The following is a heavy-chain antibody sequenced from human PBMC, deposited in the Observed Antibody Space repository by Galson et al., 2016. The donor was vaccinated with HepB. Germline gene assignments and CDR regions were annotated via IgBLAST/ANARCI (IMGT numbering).Heavy chain of an antibody. J-gene: IGHJ1*01. CDR2: IKEDGSKT. CDR1: GFTFSRFW. Sequence: SLRLSCAASGFTFSRFWVNWVRQAPGKGLEWVASIKEDGSKTFYADSVKGRFTMSRDNVEESVSLQMNSLRAEDTAVYYCAKYGDEAGWNFHHWGQGTLVTVSS. CDR3: AKYGDEAGWNFHH. V-gene: IGHV3-7*03. D-gene: IGHD6-19*01.